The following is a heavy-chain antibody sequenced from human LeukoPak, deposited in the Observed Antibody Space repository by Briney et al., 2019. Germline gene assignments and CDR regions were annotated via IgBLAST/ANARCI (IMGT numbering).Heavy chain of an antibody. CDR1: GYTFTNYD. J-gene: IGHJ6*03. D-gene: IGHD6-13*01. V-gene: IGHV1-8*02. CDR2: MNPNSGNT. CDR3: ARALCDGSSCTYYQYMDV. Sequence: ASVRVSCKASGYTFTNYDINWVRQATGQGLEWMGWMNPNSGNTGYAQKFPGRVTITRDTSISTAYMELSSLSSEDTAVYYCARALCDGSSCTYYQYMDVWGKGTTVTASS.